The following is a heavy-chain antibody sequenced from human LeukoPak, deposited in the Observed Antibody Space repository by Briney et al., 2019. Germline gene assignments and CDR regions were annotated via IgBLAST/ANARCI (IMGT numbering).Heavy chain of an antibody. CDR1: GFTFSSYS. Sequence: GGSLRLSCAASGFTFSSYSMNWVRQAPGKGLEWVSSISSSSSYIYYADSVKGRFTISRDNAKNSLYLQMNSLGAEDTAVYYCARDKGEWELLLNYWGQGTLVTVSS. CDR3: ARDKGEWELLLNY. D-gene: IGHD1-26*01. V-gene: IGHV3-21*01. J-gene: IGHJ4*02. CDR2: ISSSSSYI.